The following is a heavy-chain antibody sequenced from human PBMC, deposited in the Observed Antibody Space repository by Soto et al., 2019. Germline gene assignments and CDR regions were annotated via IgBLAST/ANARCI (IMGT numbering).Heavy chain of an antibody. D-gene: IGHD3-22*01. CDR1: GYSFTSYW. Sequence: LGESLKLSCKGSGYSFTSYWIGWVRQMPGKGLEWMGIIYPGDSDTRYSPSFQGQVTISADKSISTAYLQWSSLKASDTAMYYCASRNYYDSSGYFGYGMDVWGQGTTVTVLL. J-gene: IGHJ6*02. CDR2: IYPGDSDT. CDR3: ASRNYYDSSGYFGYGMDV. V-gene: IGHV5-51*01.